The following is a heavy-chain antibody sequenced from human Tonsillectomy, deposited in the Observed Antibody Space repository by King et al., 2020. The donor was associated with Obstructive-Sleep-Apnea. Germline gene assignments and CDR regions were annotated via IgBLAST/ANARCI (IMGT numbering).Heavy chain of an antibody. D-gene: IGHD1-26*01. Sequence: QLVQSGAEVKKPGASVKVSCKASGYTFTGYFLHWVRQAPGQGLEWMGWINPNSGGTNSAQKFQGRVSMTRDTSISTAYMELSWLRSDDTAVYYCAREEGASDYWGQGTLVTVSS. J-gene: IGHJ4*02. CDR1: GYTFTGYF. V-gene: IGHV1-2*02. CDR3: AREEGASDY. CDR2: INPNSGGT.